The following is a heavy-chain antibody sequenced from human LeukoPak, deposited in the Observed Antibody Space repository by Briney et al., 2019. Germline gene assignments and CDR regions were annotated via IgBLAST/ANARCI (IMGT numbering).Heavy chain of an antibody. CDR1: GYTFTGYY. V-gene: IGHV1-2*02. CDR2: INPSSGGA. J-gene: IGHJ6*03. CDR3: ARSSPPTYYHFYYYMDV. D-gene: IGHD6-13*01. Sequence: ASVKVSCKASGYTFTGYYLHWVRRAPGQGLEWMGWINPSSGGAKYAQNFQGRVIITTDTSISTAYMELSSLRSDDTTVYYCARSSPPTYYHFYYYMDVWGKGSTVTVSS.